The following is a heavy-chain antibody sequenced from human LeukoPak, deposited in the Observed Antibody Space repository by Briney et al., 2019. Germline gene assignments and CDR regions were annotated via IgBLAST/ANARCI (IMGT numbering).Heavy chain of an antibody. CDR1: GFTFSSYE. CDR3: ARGAGYYDILTGYFALY. Sequence: GGSLRLSCAASGFTFSSYEMNWVRQAPGKGLEWISYISSSGSTIYYADSVKGRFTISRDNAKNSLYLQMNSLRAEDTAVYYCARGAGYYDILTGYFALYWGQGTLVTVSS. J-gene: IGHJ4*02. V-gene: IGHV3-48*03. CDR2: ISSSGSTI. D-gene: IGHD3-9*01.